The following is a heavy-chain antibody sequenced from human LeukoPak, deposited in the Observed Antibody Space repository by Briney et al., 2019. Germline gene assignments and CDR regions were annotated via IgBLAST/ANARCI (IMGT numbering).Heavy chain of an antibody. D-gene: IGHD5-18*01. V-gene: IGHV3-30*18. CDR2: ISYDGSNK. J-gene: IGHJ6*02. CDR3: AKDFISEYSYGDYYYYYGMDV. CDR1: GFTFSSYG. Sequence: PGGSLRLSCAASGFTFSSYGMRWVRQAPGKGLEWVAVISYDGSNKYYADSVKGRFTISRDNSKNTLYLQMNSLRAEDTAVYYCAKDFISEYSYGDYYYYYGMDVWGQGTTVTVSS.